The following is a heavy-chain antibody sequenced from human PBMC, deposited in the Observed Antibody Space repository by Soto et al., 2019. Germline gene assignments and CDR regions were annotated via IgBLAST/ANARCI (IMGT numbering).Heavy chain of an antibody. V-gene: IGHV3-30*18. CDR1: GFTFSSYG. CDR3: AKDAGVTYYDILTGPGWFDP. CDR2: ISYDGSNK. Sequence: GGSLRLSCAASGFTFSSYGMHWVRQAPGKGLEWVAVISYDGSNKYYADSVKGRFTISRDNSKNTLYLQMNSLRAEDTAVYYCAKDAGVTYYDILTGPGWFDPWGQGTLVTVSS. J-gene: IGHJ5*02. D-gene: IGHD3-9*01.